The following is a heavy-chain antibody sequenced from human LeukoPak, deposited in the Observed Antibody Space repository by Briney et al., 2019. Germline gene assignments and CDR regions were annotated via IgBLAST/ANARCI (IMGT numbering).Heavy chain of an antibody. CDR2: IYYSGST. J-gene: IGHJ6*03. CDR1: GGSISSYY. V-gene: IGHV4-59*01. D-gene: IGHD5-18*01. CDR3: ARAKYNYYYYYMDV. Sequence: PSETLSLTCTVSGGSISSYYWSWIRQPPGKGLEWIGYIYYSGSTNYNPSLKSRVTISVDTSKNQFSLKLSSVTAADTAVYYCARAKYNYYYYYMDVWGKGTTVTVSS.